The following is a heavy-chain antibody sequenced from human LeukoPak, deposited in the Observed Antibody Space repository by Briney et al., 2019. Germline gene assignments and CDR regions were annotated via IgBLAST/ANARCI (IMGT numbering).Heavy chain of an antibody. V-gene: IGHV1-69*13. CDR2: IIPIFGTA. J-gene: IGHJ4*02. CDR1: GGTFSSYA. CDR3: ARVGGIATFRWPLDY. D-gene: IGHD6-13*01. Sequence: GASVKVSCTASGGTFSSYAISWVRQAPGQGLEWMGGIIPIFGTANYAQKFQGRVTITADESTSTAYMELSSLRSEDTAVYYCARVGGIATFRWPLDYWGQGTLVTVSS.